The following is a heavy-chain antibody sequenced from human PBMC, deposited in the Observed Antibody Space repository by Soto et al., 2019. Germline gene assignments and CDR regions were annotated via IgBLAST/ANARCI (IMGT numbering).Heavy chain of an antibody. V-gene: IGHV4-31*03. CDR1: GGSISSGGYS. J-gene: IGHJ6*02. CDR2: IYYSGST. D-gene: IGHD6-19*01. Sequence: TLSLTCTVSGGSISSGGYSWSWIRQHPGKGLEWIGYIYYSGSTYYNPSLKSRVTISVDTSKNQFSLKLSSVTAADTAVYYCAREGSKSSGWYNYYYYYGMDVWGQGTTVTVSS. CDR3: AREGSKSSGWYNYYYYYGMDV.